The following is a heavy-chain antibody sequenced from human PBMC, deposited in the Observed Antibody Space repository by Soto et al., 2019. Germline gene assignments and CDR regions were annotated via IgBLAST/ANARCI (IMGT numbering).Heavy chain of an antibody. CDR1: GVTMSYGGYS. V-gene: IGHV4-30-2*06. CDR2: IYDLEIT. J-gene: IGHJ4*02. Sequence: TLSLTCSVSGVTMSYGGYSWSWIRQSPGKGLEWLGYIYDLEITCYNPSFKSRLSFSTDRTKNQFSLNLTSVTGADTAVYYCARTYDSNGYANEFDSWGQGILVTVSS. CDR3: ARTYDSNGYANEFDS. D-gene: IGHD3-22*01.